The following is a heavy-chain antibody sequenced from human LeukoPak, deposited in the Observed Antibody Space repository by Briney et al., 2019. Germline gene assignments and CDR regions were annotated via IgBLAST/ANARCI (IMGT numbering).Heavy chain of an antibody. J-gene: IGHJ3*02. Sequence: SETLSLTCAVSGGSISSGGYSWSWIRQPPGKGLGWIGYIYHSGSTYYNPSLKSRVTISVDRSKNQFSLKLSSVTAADTAVYYCARVRSPYDILTGYYMDDAFDIWGQGTMVTVSS. D-gene: IGHD3-9*01. CDR3: ARVRSPYDILTGYYMDDAFDI. CDR1: GGSISSGGYS. V-gene: IGHV4-30-2*01. CDR2: IYHSGST.